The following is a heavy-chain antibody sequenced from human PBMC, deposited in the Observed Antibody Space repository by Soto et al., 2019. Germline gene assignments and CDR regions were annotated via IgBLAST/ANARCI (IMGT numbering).Heavy chain of an antibody. CDR1: GGSISSGGYY. V-gene: IGHV4-31*03. D-gene: IGHD4-17*01. Sequence: SETLSLTCTVSGGSISSGGYYWSWIRQHPGKGLEWIGYIYGSGSTYYNPSLKSRLIMSLDTSKNQLSLKLTSVTAADTAVYYCARVNLDYVTGMDVWGPGTTVTVS. CDR3: ARVNLDYVTGMDV. CDR2: IYGSGST. J-gene: IGHJ6*02.